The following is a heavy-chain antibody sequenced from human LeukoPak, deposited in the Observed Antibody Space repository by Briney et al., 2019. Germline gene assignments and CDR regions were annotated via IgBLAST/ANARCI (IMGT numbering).Heavy chain of an antibody. CDR1: GFSFQYYW. D-gene: IGHD4-23*01. J-gene: IGHJ4*02. CDR3: VRGGWELDY. Sequence: GGSLRLSCAASGFSFQYYWMAWVRQAPGMGLEWVAHIKEDGTQKFYVDSVRGRFTISKDNARNALYLQMNSLRDEDTAIYYCVRGGWELDYWGQGTLVIVSS. CDR2: IKEDGTQK. V-gene: IGHV3-7*01.